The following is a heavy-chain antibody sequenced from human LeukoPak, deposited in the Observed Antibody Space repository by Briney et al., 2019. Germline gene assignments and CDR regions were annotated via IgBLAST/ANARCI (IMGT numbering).Heavy chain of an antibody. CDR3: ARERGGMYYYDSSGYPLRYYYYMDV. V-gene: IGHV7-4-1*02. Sequence: ASVKVSCKASGYTFTSYAMNWVRQAPGQGLEWMRWIDTNTGNPTYAQGFTGRFVFSLDTSVSTAYLQISSLKAEDTAVYYCARERGGMYYYDSSGYPLRYYYYMDVWGKGTTVTVSS. CDR2: IDTNTGNP. D-gene: IGHD3-22*01. CDR1: GYTFTSYA. J-gene: IGHJ6*03.